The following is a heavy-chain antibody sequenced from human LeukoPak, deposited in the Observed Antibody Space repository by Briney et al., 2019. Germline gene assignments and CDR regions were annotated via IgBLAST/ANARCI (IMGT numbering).Heavy chain of an antibody. CDR1: GYSFTSYW. CDR3: ARWRGDYDSSGYYYGMDG. CDR2: IYPGDSDT. Sequence: GESLKISCKGSGYSFTSYWIGWVRQMPGKGLEWMGIIYPGDSDTNYSPSFQGQVTISADKSISTAYLQWSSLKASDTAMYYCARWRGDYDSSGYYYGMDGGGEGTTVSVS. J-gene: IGHJ6*01. D-gene: IGHD3-22*01. V-gene: IGHV5-51*01.